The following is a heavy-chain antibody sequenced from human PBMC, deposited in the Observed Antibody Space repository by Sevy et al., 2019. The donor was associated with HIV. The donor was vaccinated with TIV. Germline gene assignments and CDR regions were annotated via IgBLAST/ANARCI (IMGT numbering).Heavy chain of an antibody. Sequence: GGSLRLSCAVSGLTVSTDYMSWVRRAPGRGLEWVSIVYPDGRTFYADSVKGRFTLSRDNFKNALYLQMNRLRVEDTAVYYCASALSANRIDSWGQGTLVTVSS. CDR3: ASALSANRIDS. CDR1: GLTVSTDY. J-gene: IGHJ4*02. V-gene: IGHV3-53*01. CDR2: VYPDGRT.